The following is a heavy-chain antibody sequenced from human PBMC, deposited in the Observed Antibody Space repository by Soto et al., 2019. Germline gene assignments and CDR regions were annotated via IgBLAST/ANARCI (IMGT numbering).Heavy chain of an antibody. D-gene: IGHD4-17*01. CDR1: GFTFSSYG. CDR2: ISGSGGTT. V-gene: IGHV3-23*01. Sequence: GGSLRLSCAAAGFTFSSYGMSWVRPAPGKGLEWVSSISGSGGTTYHADSVKGRFTISRDDSKNTLYLQMNSLRVDDTAVYYCAKPSTSTTVTTCFDYWGQGALVTVSS. J-gene: IGHJ4*02. CDR3: AKPSTSTTVTTCFDY.